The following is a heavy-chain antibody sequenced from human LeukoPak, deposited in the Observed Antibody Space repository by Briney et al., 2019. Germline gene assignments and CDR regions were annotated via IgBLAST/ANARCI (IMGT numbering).Heavy chain of an antibody. CDR2: VSGHGLSP. V-gene: IGHV3-23*01. J-gene: IGHJ6*02. Sequence: GGSLRLSCAASGFTFSNCAMSWVRQAPGKGLEWVSAVSGHGLSPYYADSVKGRFTISRDNSKNTLFLQMNSLRAEDTAVYYCAKLVYYYYGMDVWGQGTTVTVSS. D-gene: IGHD6-6*01. CDR1: GFTFSNCA. CDR3: AKLVYYYYGMDV.